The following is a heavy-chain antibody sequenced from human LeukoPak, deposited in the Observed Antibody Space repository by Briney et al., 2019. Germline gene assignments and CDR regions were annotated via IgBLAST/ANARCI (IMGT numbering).Heavy chain of an antibody. Sequence: GGSLRLSCAASGFTFSSYSMNWVRQASGKGLELVSSISSISSYIYYADSVKGRFTISRDNAKNSLYLQMNSLRAEDTAVYYCARDFWDYYDSSGYQWGVDYWGQGTLVTVSS. CDR1: GFTFSSYS. J-gene: IGHJ4*02. V-gene: IGHV3-21*01. CDR2: ISSISSYI. CDR3: ARDFWDYYDSSGYQWGVDY. D-gene: IGHD3-22*01.